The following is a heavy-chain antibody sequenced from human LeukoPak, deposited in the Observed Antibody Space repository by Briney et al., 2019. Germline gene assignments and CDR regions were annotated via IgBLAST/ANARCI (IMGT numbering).Heavy chain of an antibody. V-gene: IGHV1-2*06. CDR2: INPNSGGT. D-gene: IGHD4-23*01. CDR3: ARSDYGGNLFDY. CDR1: GYTFTGYY. Sequence: ASVKVSCKASGYTFTGYYMHWVRQAPGQGLEWMGRINPNSGGTNYAQKFQGRVTMTRDTSISTAYVELSRLRSDDTAVYYCARSDYGGNLFDYWGQGTLVTVSS. J-gene: IGHJ4*02.